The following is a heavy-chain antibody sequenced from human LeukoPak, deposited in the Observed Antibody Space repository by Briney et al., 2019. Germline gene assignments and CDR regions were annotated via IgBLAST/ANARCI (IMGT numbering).Heavy chain of an antibody. D-gene: IGHD3-10*01. CDR3: ARDRAGYYGSGSYTDAFDI. Sequence: PGGSLRLSCAASGFTFSSYSMNWVRPAPGKGLEWVSSISSNSSYIYYADSVKGRFTISRDNVKNPLYLQMNSLRAEDTAVYYCARDRAGYYGSGSYTDAFDIWGQGTMVTVSS. CDR2: ISSNSSYI. J-gene: IGHJ3*02. V-gene: IGHV3-21*01. CDR1: GFTFSSYS.